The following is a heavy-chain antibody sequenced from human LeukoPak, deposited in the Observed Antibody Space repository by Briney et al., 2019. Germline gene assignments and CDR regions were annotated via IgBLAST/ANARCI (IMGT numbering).Heavy chain of an antibody. CDR3: ARDLIVYGSGSYFDY. CDR2: INVGNGNT. J-gene: IGHJ4*02. CDR1: GYTFTTYS. V-gene: IGHV1-3*01. D-gene: IGHD3-10*01. Sequence: ASVKVSCKASGYTFTTYSIHWVRQAPGQGLEWMEWINVGNGNTKYSQKFQGRVTITTDTSASTAYMELSSLRSEDTAVYFCARDLIVYGSGSYFDYWGQGTLVTVSA.